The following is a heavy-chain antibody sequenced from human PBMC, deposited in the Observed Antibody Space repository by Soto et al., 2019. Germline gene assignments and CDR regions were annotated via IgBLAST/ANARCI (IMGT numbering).Heavy chain of an antibody. Sequence: SETLSLTCTVPGGSINSYYWSWIRQPPGKGPEWIGYIYYSGNTKYNPSLKSRVSLSVDMSKNQFSLKLYSVTAADTAVYYCARDYLAYQMLSSFDPWGQGTLVTVSS. CDR2: IYYSGNT. CDR3: ARDYLAYQMLSSFDP. D-gene: IGHD2-2*01. J-gene: IGHJ5*02. CDR1: GGSINSYY. V-gene: IGHV4-59*01.